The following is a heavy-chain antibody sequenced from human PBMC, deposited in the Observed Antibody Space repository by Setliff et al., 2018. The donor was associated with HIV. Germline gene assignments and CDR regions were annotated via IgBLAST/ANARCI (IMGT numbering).Heavy chain of an antibody. D-gene: IGHD7-27*01. V-gene: IGHV1-46*01. CDR3: ARDLPTPNWGFDY. CDR1: GYTFTSFY. Sequence: ASVKVSCKASGYTFTSFYLHWVRQAPGQGLEWMAIINPSGGSTSYAQKFQGRVTMTRDTSTSTVYMELSSLRSEDTAVYYCARDLPTPNWGFDYWGQGTLVTVSS. J-gene: IGHJ4*02. CDR2: INPSGGST.